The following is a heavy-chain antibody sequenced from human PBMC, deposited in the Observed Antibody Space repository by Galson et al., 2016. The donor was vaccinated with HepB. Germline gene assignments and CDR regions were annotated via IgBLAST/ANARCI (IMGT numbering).Heavy chain of an antibody. D-gene: IGHD2-15*01. Sequence: SLRLSCAASGFTFNTYYMSWVRQAPGKGLEWVSTIIGSGGRTYYADSVKGRFTISRDNSKNTLYLQMNSLRAEDTAVYYCAKKITARPWGGSAYWGPGTRGTTISKTKYQNTLYRQKDTLSAEDTAVYHWAKKITARPWCCSDYWGPGTLVTVSS. V-gene: IGHV3-23*01. J-gene: IGHJ4*02. CDR3: AKKITARPWGGSAYWGPGTRGTTISKTKYQNTLYRQKDTLSAEDTAVYHWAKKITARPWCCSDY. CDR2: IIGSGGRT. CDR1: GFTFNTYY.